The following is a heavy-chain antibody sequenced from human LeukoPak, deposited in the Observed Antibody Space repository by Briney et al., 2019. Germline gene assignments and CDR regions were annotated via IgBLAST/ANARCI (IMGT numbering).Heavy chain of an antibody. V-gene: IGHV3-53*01. CDR2: IYSGGST. D-gene: IGHD3-22*01. J-gene: IGHJ4*02. CDR3: ARSRRGGYDSSGYSYFDY. Sequence: PGGSLRLSCAASGFTVSSNYMSWVRQAPGKGLEWVSVIYSGGSTYYADSVKGRFTISRDNSKNTLYLQMNSLRAEDTAVYYCARSRRGGYDSSGYSYFDYWGQGTLVTVSS. CDR1: GFTVSSNY.